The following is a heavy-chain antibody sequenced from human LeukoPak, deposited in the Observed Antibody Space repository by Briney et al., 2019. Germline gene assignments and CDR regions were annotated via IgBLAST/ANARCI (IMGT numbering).Heavy chain of an antibody. V-gene: IGHV3-23*01. CDR3: AKEPPDRVVPAASGY. Sequence: GGSLRLSCAASGFTFSNYDMSWVRQAPGKGLEWVSGISASGDSTYYADSVKGRFTISRDNSKNTLYLQMNSLRAEDTAVYYCAKEPPDRVVPAASGYWGQGTLVTVSS. J-gene: IGHJ4*02. CDR1: GFTFSNYD. CDR2: ISASGDST. D-gene: IGHD2-2*01.